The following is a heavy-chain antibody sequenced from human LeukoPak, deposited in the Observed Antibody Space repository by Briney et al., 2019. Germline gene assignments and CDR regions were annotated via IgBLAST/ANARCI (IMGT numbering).Heavy chain of an antibody. D-gene: IGHD5-12*01. V-gene: IGHV4-4*07. CDR3: AREKTRWLRSPYYFDY. CDR1: GGSISSYY. Sequence: PSETLSLTCTVSGGSISSYYWSWIRQPAGKGLEWIGRIYTSGSTNYNPSLKSRVTISVDTSKNQFSLKLSSVTAADTAVYYCAREKTRWLRSPYYFDYWGQGTLVTVSS. J-gene: IGHJ4*02. CDR2: IYTSGST.